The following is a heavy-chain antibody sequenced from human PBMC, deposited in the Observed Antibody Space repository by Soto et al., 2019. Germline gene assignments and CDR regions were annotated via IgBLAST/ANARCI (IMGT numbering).Heavy chain of an antibody. D-gene: IGHD2-21*02. V-gene: IGHV1-69*01. Sequence: QVQLVQSGAEVKKPGSSVKVSCKASGGTFSSYAISWVRQAPGQGLEWMGGIIPIFGTANYAQKFQGRVTITADESTSTAYIELSSLRSEDTAVYYCARVQTYCGGDCFLYYFDYWGQGTLVTVSS. CDR1: GGTFSSYA. CDR2: IIPIFGTA. J-gene: IGHJ4*02. CDR3: ARVQTYCGGDCFLYYFDY.